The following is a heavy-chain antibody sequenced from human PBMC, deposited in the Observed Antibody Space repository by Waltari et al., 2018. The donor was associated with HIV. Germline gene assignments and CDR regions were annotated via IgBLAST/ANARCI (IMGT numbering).Heavy chain of an antibody. D-gene: IGHD3-3*02. V-gene: IGHV1-18*01. CDR3: ARVRVAHFDNHIRIFLNYYPDV. CDR1: GYDMKKRYF. J-gene: IGHJ4*02. Sequence: EQSGPEMRGPGAAVNISCKTSGYDMKKRYFVDWVRPAPGQGLEGVGPSPPFPGPLNPAPNVRPRTFLTPDTSPSPASMELKGLQPDDTAVYVCARVRVAHFDNHIRIFLNYYPDVWGQGTLVTVSS. CDR2: SPPFPGPL.